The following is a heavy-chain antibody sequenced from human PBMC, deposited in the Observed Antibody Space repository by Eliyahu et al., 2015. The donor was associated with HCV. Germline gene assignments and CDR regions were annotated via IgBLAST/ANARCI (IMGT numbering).Heavy chain of an antibody. CDR1: GFTXSXXA. Sequence: EVQLLESGGGLVQPGGSXRLSCAASGFTXSXXAMSWVRXAPGKGXEWVSAXSGSGGSTYYADSVKGRFTISRDNSKNTLYLQMNSLRAEDTAVYYCAKTHRHCSGGSCADLDYWGQGTLVTVSS. CDR2: XSGSGGST. CDR3: AKTHRHCSGGSCADLDY. V-gene: IGHV3-23*01. D-gene: IGHD2-15*01. J-gene: IGHJ4*02.